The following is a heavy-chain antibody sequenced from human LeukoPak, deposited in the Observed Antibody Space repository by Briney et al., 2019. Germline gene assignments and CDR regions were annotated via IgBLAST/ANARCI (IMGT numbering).Heavy chain of an antibody. CDR3: ARYLDYGGNSRVFQH. D-gene: IGHD4-23*01. J-gene: IGHJ1*01. CDR1: GGSISSYY. Sequence: SETLSLTCTVSGGSISSYYWSWIRQPPGKGLEWIGYISYSGNTNYNPSLKSRVTISIDTSKNQFSLKLSSVTAADTAFYYCARYLDYGGNSRVFQHWGQGTLVTVSS. CDR2: ISYSGNT. V-gene: IGHV4-59*12.